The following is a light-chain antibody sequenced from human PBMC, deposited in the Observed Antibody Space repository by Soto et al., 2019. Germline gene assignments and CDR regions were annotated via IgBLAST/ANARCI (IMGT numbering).Light chain of an antibody. J-gene: IGLJ2*01. Sequence: VLTQPPSVSVAPGKTARITCGGNNIGSKSVHWYQQKPGQAPVLVIYYDSDRPSGIPERFSGSNSGNTATLTISRVEAGDEADYYCQVWDSSSDHHVVFGGGTQLTVL. CDR3: QVWDSSSDHHVV. CDR2: YDS. V-gene: IGLV3-21*04. CDR1: NIGSKS.